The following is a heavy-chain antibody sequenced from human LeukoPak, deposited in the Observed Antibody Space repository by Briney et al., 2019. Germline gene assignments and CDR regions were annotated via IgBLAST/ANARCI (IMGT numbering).Heavy chain of an antibody. CDR1: GGPFSYYY. J-gene: IGHJ4*02. CDR2: INRSGST. V-gene: IGHV4-34*01. Sequence: PSETLSLTCAVYGGPFSYYYWSWIRQPPEKGLEWIGEINRSGSTNYNPSLKSRVTISVDTSKNQFSLKLSSVTAADTAVYYCARGGFYCGDDCYVDYWGQGTLVTVSS. CDR3: ARGGFYCGDDCYVDY. D-gene: IGHD2-21*02.